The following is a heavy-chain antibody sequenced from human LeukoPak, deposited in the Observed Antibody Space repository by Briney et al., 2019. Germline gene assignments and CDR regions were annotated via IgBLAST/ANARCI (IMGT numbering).Heavy chain of an antibody. CDR1: GGSISSGSYY. CDR3: ARLGYYDSSGSSLYLGY. J-gene: IGHJ4*02. Sequence: SGTLSLTCTVSGGSISSGSYYWSWIRQPAGKRLEWIGRIYTTGSTNYNPSLKSRVTISIDTSKNQFSLKLSSVTAADTAVYYCARLGYYDSSGSSLYLGYWGQGTLVTVSS. V-gene: IGHV4-61*02. D-gene: IGHD3-22*01. CDR2: IYTTGST.